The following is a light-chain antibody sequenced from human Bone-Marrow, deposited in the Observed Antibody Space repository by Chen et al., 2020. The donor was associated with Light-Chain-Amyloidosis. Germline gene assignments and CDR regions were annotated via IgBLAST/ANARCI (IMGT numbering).Light chain of an antibody. CDR3: AAWDGSRSGYV. CDR2: RNN. J-gene: IGLJ1*01. Sequence: QSILPHPPSASGTPGQTVPISCSGASSNIGINYVYWYQHSPGAAPKLLIHRNNQRPSGVPDRFSASKSGTSAFLAISGLRAEDEADYYCAAWDGSRSGYVFGTGTKVIVL. V-gene: IGLV1-47*01. CDR1: SSNIGINY.